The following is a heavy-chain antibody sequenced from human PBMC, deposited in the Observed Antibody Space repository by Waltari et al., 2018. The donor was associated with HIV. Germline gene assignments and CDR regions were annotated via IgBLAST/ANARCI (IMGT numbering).Heavy chain of an antibody. J-gene: IGHJ5*02. Sequence: QVQLVQSGAEVKKPGASVKVSCKASGYTFTSYGISWVRQAPGQGLEWMGWISAYNGNTNYAQKLQGRVTMTTDTATSTAYMELRSLRSDDTAVYYCARDRDYGGKSSNWFDPWGQGTLVTVSS. CDR2: ISAYNGNT. V-gene: IGHV1-18*01. D-gene: IGHD4-17*01. CDR3: ARDRDYGGKSSNWFDP. CDR1: GYTFTSYG.